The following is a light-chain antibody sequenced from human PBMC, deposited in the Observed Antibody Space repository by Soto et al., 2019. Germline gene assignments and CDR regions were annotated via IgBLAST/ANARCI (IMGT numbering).Light chain of an antibody. CDR1: QSVSRSY. V-gene: IGKV3-20*01. CDR3: QQYGSSPGWT. CDR2: GAS. Sequence: EIVMTQSPATLSVSPGERATLSCRASQSVSRSYLAWYQQKPGQAPRLLIYGASSRATGIPDRFSGSGSGTDFTLTISRLEPEDFAVYYCQQYGSSPGWTFGQGTKVDIK. J-gene: IGKJ1*01.